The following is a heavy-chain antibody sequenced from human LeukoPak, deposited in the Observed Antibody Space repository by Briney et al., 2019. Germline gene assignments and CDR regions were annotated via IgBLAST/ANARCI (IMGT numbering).Heavy chain of an antibody. D-gene: IGHD1-26*01. CDR1: GDSISSGGYY. CDR3: AREPTGSYSFDF. V-gene: IGHV4-31*03. J-gene: IGHJ4*02. CDR2: IYTCGST. Sequence: SQTLSLTCTVSGDSISSGGYYWSWIRQHPGKGLEWIGYIYTCGSTYYNPSLKSRVTIPIDTSKRQFSLKLTSGNASDTAVYYCAREPTGSYSFDFWGQGTLVTVSS.